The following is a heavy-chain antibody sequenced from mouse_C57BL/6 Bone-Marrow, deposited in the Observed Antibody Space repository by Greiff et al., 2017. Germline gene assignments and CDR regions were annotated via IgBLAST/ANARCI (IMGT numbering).Heavy chain of an antibody. J-gene: IGHJ4*01. CDR1: GYSITSGYY. V-gene: IGHV3-6*01. CDR3: ARDGYDRGYYAMDY. CDR2: ISYAGSN. D-gene: IGHD2-2*01. Sequence: DVQLQESGPGLVKPSQSLSLTCSVTGYSITSGYYWNWIRQSPGNKLEWMGYISYAGSNNYNPSLKNCISITRDTSKNQFVLKLKSVTTEDTATYYCARDGYDRGYYAMDYWGQGTSVTVSS.